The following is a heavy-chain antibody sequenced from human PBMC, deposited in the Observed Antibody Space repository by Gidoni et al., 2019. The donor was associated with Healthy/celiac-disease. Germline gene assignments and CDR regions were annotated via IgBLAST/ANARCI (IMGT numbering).Heavy chain of an antibody. D-gene: IGHD1-26*01. CDR2: ISYDGSNK. CDR3: ARGGKWELLPYYYGMDV. Sequence: QVQLVESGGGVVQPGRSLSLSCAASGFTFSSYAMHWVRQAPGKGLEGVAVISYDGSNKYYADSVKGRFTISRDNSKNTLYLQMNSLRAEDTAVYYCARGGKWELLPYYYGMDVWGQGTTVTVSS. J-gene: IGHJ6*02. CDR1: GFTFSSYA. V-gene: IGHV3-30-3*01.